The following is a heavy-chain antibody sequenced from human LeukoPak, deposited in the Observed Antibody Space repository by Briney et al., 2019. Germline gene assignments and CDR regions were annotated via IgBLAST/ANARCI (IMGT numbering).Heavy chain of an antibody. CDR2: ISVSGANV. CDR1: GFALSDYS. CDR3: ARDSGSYYDRLDC. Sequence: GGSLRLSCSASGFALSDYSLNWVRQTPGKGLEWVSYISVSGANVKYADSVKGRFTISRDNGRNSLYLQMNSLRAEDTAVYYCARDSGSYYDRLDCWGQGNLVTVSS. D-gene: IGHD3-22*01. V-gene: IGHV3-48*01. J-gene: IGHJ4*02.